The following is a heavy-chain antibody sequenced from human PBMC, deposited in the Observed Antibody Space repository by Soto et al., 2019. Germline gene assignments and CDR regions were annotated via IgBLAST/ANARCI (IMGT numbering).Heavy chain of an antibody. Sequence: YAVHRVSKAKGKGLEWVAVVSHDGRNTHYADSVKGRFTISRDSSKNTVSLEMTSLRAEDTAVYYCAKGGRQWLVTSDFNYWGQGALVTVS. CDR2: VSHDGRNT. V-gene: IGHV3-30-3*02. CDR3: AKGGRQWLVTSDFNY. D-gene: IGHD6-19*01. CDR1: YA. J-gene: IGHJ4*02.